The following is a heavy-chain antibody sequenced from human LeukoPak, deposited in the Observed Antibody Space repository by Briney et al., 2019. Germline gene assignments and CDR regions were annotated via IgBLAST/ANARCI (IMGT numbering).Heavy chain of an antibody. Sequence: HTGGSLRLSCAASGFIFSSYSMSWVRQAPGQGLDWVSILHSSIGAFYADSVRGRFTISRDNSKNTLYLQMNSLRVEDTAVYYCASRSRWGQGTLVTVPS. CDR1: GFIFSSYS. V-gene: IGHV3-53*01. J-gene: IGHJ4*02. D-gene: IGHD2-2*01. CDR3: ASRSR. CDR2: LHSSIGA.